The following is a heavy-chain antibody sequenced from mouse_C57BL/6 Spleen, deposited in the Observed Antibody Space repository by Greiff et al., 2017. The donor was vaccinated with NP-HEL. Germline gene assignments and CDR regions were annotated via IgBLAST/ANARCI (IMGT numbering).Heavy chain of an antibody. CDR1: GYTFTSYW. J-gene: IGHJ1*03. Sequence: QVHVKQPGAELVKPGASVKLSCKASGYTFTSYWMHWVKQRPGRGLEWIGRIDPNSGGTKYNEKFKSKATLTVDKPSSTAYMQLSSLTSEDSAVYYCARSITTVVARYFDVWGTGTTVTVSS. CDR3: ARSITTVVARYFDV. V-gene: IGHV1-72*01. D-gene: IGHD1-1*01. CDR2: IDPNSGGT.